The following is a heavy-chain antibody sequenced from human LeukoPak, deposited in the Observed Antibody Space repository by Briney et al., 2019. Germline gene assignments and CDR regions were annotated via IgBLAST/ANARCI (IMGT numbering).Heavy chain of an antibody. CDR2: IYYSGST. CDR1: GGSNSRYY. J-gene: IGHJ6*03. D-gene: IGHD2-2*01. CDR3: ARVVPAAMVYYYYYMDV. V-gene: IGHV4-59*08. Sequence: LSETLSLTCTVSGGSNSRYYWSWIPHPPGKGLEWIGYIYYSGSTNYNPSLKSRVTISVDTSKNQFSLKLSSVTAADTAVYYCARVVPAAMVYYYYYMDVWGKGTTVTVSS.